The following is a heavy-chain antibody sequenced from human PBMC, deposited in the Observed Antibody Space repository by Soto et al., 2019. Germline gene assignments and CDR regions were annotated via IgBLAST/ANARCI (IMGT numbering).Heavy chain of an antibody. D-gene: IGHD2-2*01. CDR2: MYHSGST. V-gene: IGHV4-30-2*01. CDR1: GGSISSGGYS. Sequence: SETLSLTCAVSGGSISSGGYSWSWIRQPPGKGLEWIGYMYHSGSTYYNPSLKSRVTISIDRSKNQFSLKLSSVTAADTAVYYCAKGGAQLLHYNWFDPWGQGTLVTVSS. CDR3: AKGGAQLLHYNWFDP. J-gene: IGHJ5*02.